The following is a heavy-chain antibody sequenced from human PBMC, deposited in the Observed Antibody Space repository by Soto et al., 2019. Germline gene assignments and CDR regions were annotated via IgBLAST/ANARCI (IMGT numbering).Heavy chain of an antibody. V-gene: IGHV1-2*04. CDR3: ARARYCTNGVCPRGWFDP. Sequence: QVQLVQSGAEVKKPGASVKVSCKASGYTFTGYYMHWVRQAPGQGLEWMGWINPNSGGTNYAQKFQGWVHQNRDPAISTGYMEVSRLRSDGTGVYYCARARYCTNGVCPRGWFDPWGQGTLVTVSS. D-gene: IGHD2-8*01. J-gene: IGHJ5*02. CDR1: GYTFTGYY. CDR2: INPNSGGT.